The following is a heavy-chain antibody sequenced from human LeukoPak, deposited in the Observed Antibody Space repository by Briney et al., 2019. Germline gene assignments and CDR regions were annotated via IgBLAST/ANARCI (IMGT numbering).Heavy chain of an antibody. D-gene: IGHD2-15*01. CDR3: ARDRCSGGSCYPPVNWFDP. CDR2: IIPILGIA. J-gene: IGHJ5*02. V-gene: IGHV1-69*04. CDR1: GGTFSSYA. Sequence: ASVKVSCKASGGTFSSYAISWVRQAPGQGLEWMGRIIPILGIANYAQKFQGRVTITADKSTSTAYMELSSLRSEDTAVYYCARDRCSGGSCYPPVNWFDPWGQGTLVTVSS.